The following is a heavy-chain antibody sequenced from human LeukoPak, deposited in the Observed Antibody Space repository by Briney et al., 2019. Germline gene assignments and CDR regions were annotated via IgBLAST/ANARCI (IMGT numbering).Heavy chain of an antibody. V-gene: IGHV1-2*02. CDR3: ASRLGSSGWYVWFDP. D-gene: IGHD6-19*01. J-gene: IGHJ5*02. CDR2: INPNSGGT. Sequence: ASVKVSCKASGYTFTGYYMHWVRQAPGQGLEWMGWINPNSGGTNYAQKFQGRVTMTRDTSISTAYMELSRLRSDDTAVYYCASRLGSSGWYVWFDPWGQGTLVTVSS. CDR1: GYTFTGYY.